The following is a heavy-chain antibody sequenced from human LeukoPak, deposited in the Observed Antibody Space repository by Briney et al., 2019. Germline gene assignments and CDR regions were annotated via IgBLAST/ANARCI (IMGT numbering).Heavy chain of an antibody. V-gene: IGHV3-30-3*01. CDR1: GFTFSSYA. J-gene: IGHJ4*02. Sequence: GSLRLSCAASGFTFSSYAMHWVRQAPGKGLEWVAVISYDGSNKYYADSVKGRFTISRDNSKNTLYLQMNSLRAEDTAVYYCARALGRVQLWGILVYGGQGTLVTVSS. D-gene: IGHD5-18*01. CDR2: ISYDGSNK. CDR3: ARALGRVQLWGILVY.